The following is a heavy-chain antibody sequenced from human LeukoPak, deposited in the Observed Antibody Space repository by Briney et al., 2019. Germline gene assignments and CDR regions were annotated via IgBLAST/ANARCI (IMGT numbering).Heavy chain of an antibody. CDR1: GFTFSSYW. Sequence: GGSLRLSCAVSGFTFSSYWMSWVRQAPGKGLEWVANIKKDGSEKYYVDSVKGRLTISRDNAKTSLYLQMNSLRAQDTAVYYCARHLSGVTGYTYGRGIDYWGQGTLVTVSS. D-gene: IGHD5-18*01. J-gene: IGHJ4*02. CDR3: ARHLSGVTGYTYGRGIDY. CDR2: IKKDGSEK. V-gene: IGHV3-7*01.